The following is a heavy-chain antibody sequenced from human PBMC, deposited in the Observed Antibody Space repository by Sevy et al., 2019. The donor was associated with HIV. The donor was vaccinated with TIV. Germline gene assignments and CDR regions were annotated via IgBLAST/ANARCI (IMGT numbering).Heavy chain of an antibody. CDR1: GFSLNTSGVG. D-gene: IGHD4-4*01. Sequence: SRPTLVKPAQTLTLTCSFSGFSLNTSGVGVGWIRLPPGKALEWLALIFWDDEKRYSPPLKNRLTITKDTSKNQVVLTMTNMDPVDTATYYCARFLKGDYTNYFDSWDQGSLVTVSS. J-gene: IGHJ4*02. CDR3: ARFLKGDYTNYFDS. V-gene: IGHV2-5*02. CDR2: IFWDDEK.